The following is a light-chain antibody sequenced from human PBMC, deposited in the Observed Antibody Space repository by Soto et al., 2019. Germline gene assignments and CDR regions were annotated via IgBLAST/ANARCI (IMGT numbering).Light chain of an antibody. CDR2: DAS. V-gene: IGKV1-13*02. Sequence: AIQLTQSPSSLSASIGDRVTITCRARQGIGSALAWYQQAPGKPHKLLIFDASTLENGVPSRFSGGGSWTDFTLTISSLQPEDFATYYCLLFNTYPQAFGGGTKVEIK. CDR3: LLFNTYPQA. J-gene: IGKJ4*01. CDR1: QGIGSA.